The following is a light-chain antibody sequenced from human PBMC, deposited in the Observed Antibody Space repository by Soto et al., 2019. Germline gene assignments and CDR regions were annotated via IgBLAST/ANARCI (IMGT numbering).Light chain of an antibody. CDR3: CSYAGSYTLV. Sequence: QSALTQPRTVSGSPEQSVTISCTGTSSDVGAYNYVSWYQHHPGKVPKLMIYDVSRRPSGVPDRFSGSKSGNTASLTISGLQADDESDYYCCSYAGSYTLVFGGGTKLTVL. J-gene: IGLJ3*02. V-gene: IGLV2-11*01. CDR1: SSDVGAYNY. CDR2: DVS.